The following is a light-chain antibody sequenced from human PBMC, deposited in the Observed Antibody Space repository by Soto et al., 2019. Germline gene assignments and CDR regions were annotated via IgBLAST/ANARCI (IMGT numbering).Light chain of an antibody. CDR3: CSYAGSYTLV. J-gene: IGLJ2*01. CDR2: EVS. V-gene: IGLV2-11*01. Sequence: QSALTQPASVSGSPGQSITISCTGTSSDIGGYNYVSWYQQHPGKAPKFIIYEVSYRPSGVPDRFSGSKSGNTASLTISGLQAEDEADYYCCSYAGSYTLVFGGGTKLTVL. CDR1: SSDIGGYNY.